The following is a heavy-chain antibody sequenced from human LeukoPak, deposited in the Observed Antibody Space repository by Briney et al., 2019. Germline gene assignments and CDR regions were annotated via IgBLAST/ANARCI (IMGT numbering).Heavy chain of an antibody. CDR1: GFTVSSNY. D-gene: IGHD5-12*01. J-gene: IGHJ5*02. CDR2: IKQDGSEK. CDR3: AEVVATNH. Sequence: GGSLRLSCAASGFTVSSNYMSWVRQAPGKGLEWVANIKQDGSEKYYVDSVKGRFTISRDNAKNSLYLQMNSLRAEDTAVYYCAEVVATNHWGQGTLVTVSS. V-gene: IGHV3-7*01.